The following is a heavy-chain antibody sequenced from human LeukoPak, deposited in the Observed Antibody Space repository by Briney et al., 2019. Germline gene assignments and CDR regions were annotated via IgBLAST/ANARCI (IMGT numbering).Heavy chain of an antibody. Sequence: GGSLRLSCAASGFTFSSYGMHWVRQAPGKGLEWVAVISYDGSNKYYADSVKGRFTISRDNPKNTLYLQMNSLRAEDTAVYYCAKDGGQVRGVILDYWGQGTLVTVSS. D-gene: IGHD3-10*01. V-gene: IGHV3-30*18. J-gene: IGHJ4*02. CDR1: GFTFSSYG. CDR2: ISYDGSNK. CDR3: AKDGGQVRGVILDY.